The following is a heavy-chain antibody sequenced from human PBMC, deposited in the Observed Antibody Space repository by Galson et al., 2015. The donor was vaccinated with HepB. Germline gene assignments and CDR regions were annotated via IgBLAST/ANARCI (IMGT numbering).Heavy chain of an antibody. CDR3: AAAVAHLRLYGMDV. Sequence: SVKVSCKASGFTFTSSAMQWVRQARGQRLEWIGWIVVGSGNTNYAQKFQERVTITRDMSTSTAYMELSSLRSEDTAVYYCAAAVAHLRLYGMDVWGQGTTVTVSS. CDR2: IVVGSGNT. D-gene: IGHD6-19*01. CDR1: GFTFTSSA. J-gene: IGHJ6*02. V-gene: IGHV1-58*02.